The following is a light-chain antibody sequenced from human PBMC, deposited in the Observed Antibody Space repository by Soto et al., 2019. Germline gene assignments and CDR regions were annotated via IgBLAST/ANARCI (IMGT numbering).Light chain of an antibody. CDR1: SSDVGGYNF. V-gene: IGLV2-8*01. CDR2: EVT. J-gene: IGLJ1*01. CDR3: SSYAGSNMGV. Sequence: QSALTQPPSASGSPGQSVTISCTGTSSDVGGYNFVSWYQQHPGKAPKLIIYEVTQRPSGVPDRFSASKSGDTASLTVSGLRAEDEADYYCSSYAGSNMGVFGSGTKVTVL.